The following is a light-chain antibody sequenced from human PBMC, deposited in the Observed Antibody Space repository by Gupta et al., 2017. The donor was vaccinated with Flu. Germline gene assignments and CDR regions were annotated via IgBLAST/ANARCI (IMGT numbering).Light chain of an antibody. Sequence: KVTISCSGKSSNIENNYVAWYQHLPGTAPKLSIYETDKQPSGIPDRFSGSKSGTSATLGITGVQTGDEADDYCGTWDNSLSAWVFGGGTKLTVL. CDR1: SSNIENNY. CDR2: ETD. V-gene: IGLV1-51*02. CDR3: GTWDNSLSAWV. J-gene: IGLJ3*02.